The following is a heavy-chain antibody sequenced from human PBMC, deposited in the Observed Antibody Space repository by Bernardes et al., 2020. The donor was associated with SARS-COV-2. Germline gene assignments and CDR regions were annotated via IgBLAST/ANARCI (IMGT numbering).Heavy chain of an antibody. V-gene: IGHV4-59*01. J-gene: IGHJ2*01. CDR1: GGSISSYY. D-gene: IGHD5-12*01. CDR2: IYYSGST. Sequence: ETLSLTCTVSGGSISSYYWSWIRQPPGKGLEWIGYIYYSGSTNYNPSLKSRVTISVDTSKNQFSLKLSSVTAADTAVYYCARGRRSGYDLYWYFDLWGRGTLVTVSS. CDR3: ARGRRSGYDLYWYFDL.